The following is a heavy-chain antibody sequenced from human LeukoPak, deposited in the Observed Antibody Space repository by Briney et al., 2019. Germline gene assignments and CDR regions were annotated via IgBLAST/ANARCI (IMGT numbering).Heavy chain of an antibody. Sequence: PSETLSLTCTVSGGSISSYYWSWIRQPPGKGLEWIGYIYYSGSTNYNPSLKSRVTISVDTSKNQFSLKLSSVTAADTAVYYCARDRKVESGRSRGYNYYYMDVWGKGTTVTISS. V-gene: IGHV4-59*01. J-gene: IGHJ6*03. CDR1: GGSISSYY. CDR3: ARDRKVESGRSRGYNYYYMDV. D-gene: IGHD1-26*01. CDR2: IYYSGST.